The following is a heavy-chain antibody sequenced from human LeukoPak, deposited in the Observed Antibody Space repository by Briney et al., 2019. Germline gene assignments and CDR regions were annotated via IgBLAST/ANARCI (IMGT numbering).Heavy chain of an antibody. D-gene: IGHD3-10*01. CDR2: IIPIFGTA. J-gene: IGHJ4*02. V-gene: IGHV1-69*06. Sequence: ASVKVSCKASGGTFSSYAISWVRQAPGQGLEWMGGIIPIFGTANYAQKFQGRVTITADKSTSTAYMELSSLRSEDTAVYYCARVTYGSGTYGAFDYWGQGALVTVSS. CDR1: GGTFSSYA. CDR3: ARVTYGSGTYGAFDY.